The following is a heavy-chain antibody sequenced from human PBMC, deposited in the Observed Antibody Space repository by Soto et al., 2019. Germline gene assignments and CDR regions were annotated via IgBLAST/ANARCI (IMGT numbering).Heavy chain of an antibody. D-gene: IGHD2-2*01. CDR2: ISGSGGST. CDR1: GFTFSSYA. Sequence: GGSLRLSCAASGFTFSSYAMSWVRQAPGKGLEWVSAISGSGGSTYYADSVKGRFTISRDNSKNTLYLQMNSLRAEDTAVYYCAKDYRRPGFGVPAAISIPVYYYYYGMDVWGQGTTVTVSS. V-gene: IGHV3-23*01. J-gene: IGHJ6*02. CDR3: AKDYRRPGFGVPAAISIPVYYYYYGMDV.